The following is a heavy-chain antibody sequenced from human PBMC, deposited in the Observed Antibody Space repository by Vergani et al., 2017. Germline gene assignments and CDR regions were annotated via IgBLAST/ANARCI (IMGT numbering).Heavy chain of an antibody. V-gene: IGHV4-39*01. CDR3: ARFGDYVWGSYRHLDY. CDR2: IYYSGST. Sequence: QLQLQESGPGLVKPSETLSLTCTVSGGYISSSSYYWGWIRQPPGKGLEWIGSIYYSGSTYYNPSLKSRVTISVDTSKNQFSLKLSSVTAADTAVYYCARFGDYVWGSYRHLDYWGQGTLVTVSS. D-gene: IGHD3-16*02. CDR1: GGYISSSSYY. J-gene: IGHJ4*02.